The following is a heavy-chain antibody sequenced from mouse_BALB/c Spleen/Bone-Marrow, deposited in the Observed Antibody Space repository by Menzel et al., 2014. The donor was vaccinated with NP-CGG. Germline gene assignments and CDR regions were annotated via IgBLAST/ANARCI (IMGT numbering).Heavy chain of an antibody. V-gene: IGHV5-6-5*01. Sequence: LEESGGRLVTPGTPLTITCTVSGIDLSSNAISWVRPAPGKGLEYIGIIGSTGYTYYASWAKGRLTISXTSTTVDLRITSPTTEDTATYFCGRGTPDYITSNFWGQGTLVTVSS. CDR2: IGSTGYT. CDR1: GIDLSSNA. CDR3: GRGTPDYITSNF. D-gene: IGHD1-1*01. J-gene: IGHJ2*01.